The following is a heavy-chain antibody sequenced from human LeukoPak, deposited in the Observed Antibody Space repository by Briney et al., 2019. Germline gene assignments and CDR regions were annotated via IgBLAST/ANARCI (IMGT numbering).Heavy chain of an antibody. D-gene: IGHD3-9*01. CDR3: ARGAFLYDILTGFDY. V-gene: IGHV4-39*07. Sequence: SETLSLTCTVSGGSISSSSYYWGWIRQPPGKGLEWIGSIYYSGSTYYNPSLKSRVTISVDTSKNQFSLKLSSVTAADTAVYYCARGAFLYDILTGFDYWGQGTLVTVSS. J-gene: IGHJ4*02. CDR2: IYYSGST. CDR1: GGSISSSSYY.